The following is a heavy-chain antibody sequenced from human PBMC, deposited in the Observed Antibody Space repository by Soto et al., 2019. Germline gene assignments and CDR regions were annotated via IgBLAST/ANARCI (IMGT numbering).Heavy chain of an antibody. D-gene: IGHD2-2*01. CDR1: GFTFGSYA. J-gene: IGHJ4*02. Sequence: PGGSLRLSCAASGFTFGSYAMHWVRQGPGKGPEWVAVISYDGSNKYYADSVKGRFTISRDNSKNTLYLQMNSLRAEDTAVYYCAREVPAATPQHSWPAGFDYWGQGTLVTVSS. CDR2: ISYDGSNK. V-gene: IGHV3-30-3*01. CDR3: AREVPAATPQHSWPAGFDY.